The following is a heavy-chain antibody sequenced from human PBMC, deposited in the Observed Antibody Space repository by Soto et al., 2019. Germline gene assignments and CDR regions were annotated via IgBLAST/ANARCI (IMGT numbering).Heavy chain of an antibody. CDR2: IYPGDSDT. Sequence: GESLKISCKGSGYSFTSYWIGWVRQMPGKGLEWMGIIYPGDSDTRYSPSFQGQVTISADKSISTAYLQWSSLKASDTAMYYCAGIPRNYDILTGYYYYYMDVWGKGTTVTVSS. V-gene: IGHV5-51*01. CDR1: GYSFTSYW. J-gene: IGHJ6*03. CDR3: AGIPRNYDILTGYYYYYMDV. D-gene: IGHD3-9*01.